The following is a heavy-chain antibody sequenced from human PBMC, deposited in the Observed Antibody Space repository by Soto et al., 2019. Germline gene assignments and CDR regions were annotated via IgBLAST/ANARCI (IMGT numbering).Heavy chain of an antibody. Sequence: QLQLQESGPGLVKPSETLSLTCTVSGGSISSSSYYWGWIRQPPGKGLEWIGSIYYSGSTYYNPSLKSRVTISVDTSKNQFSLKLSSVTAADTAVYYCASFPGGLGDYFTDWGQGTLVTVSS. CDR1: GGSISSSSYY. CDR2: IYYSGST. CDR3: ASFPGGLGDYFTD. V-gene: IGHV4-39*01. D-gene: IGHD4-17*01. J-gene: IGHJ4*02.